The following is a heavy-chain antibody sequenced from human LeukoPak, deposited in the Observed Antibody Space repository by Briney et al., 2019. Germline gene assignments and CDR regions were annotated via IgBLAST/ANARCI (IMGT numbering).Heavy chain of an antibody. D-gene: IGHD2-21*01. J-gene: IGHJ4*02. Sequence: PGGSLRLSCAASGFTFNNCAMGWVRQPPGKGLEWLSAIDGGGDATKYADSVKGRFTISRDNSKNTLSLQMNSLRVEDTAIYYCAKSDCGSDGCKLLNYWGQGTLVTVSS. V-gene: IGHV3-23*01. CDR2: IDGGGDAT. CDR3: AKSDCGSDGCKLLNY. CDR1: GFTFNNCA.